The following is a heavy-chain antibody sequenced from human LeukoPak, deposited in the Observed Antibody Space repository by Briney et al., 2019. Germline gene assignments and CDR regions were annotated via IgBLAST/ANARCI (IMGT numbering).Heavy chain of an antibody. D-gene: IGHD1-26*01. Sequence: SETLSLTCAVYGGSFSGYYWSWIRQPPGKGLEWIGEINHSGSTNYNPSLKSRVTISVDTSKNQFSLKLSSVTAADTAVYYCARGRVGAFDIWGQGTMVTDSS. CDR2: INHSGST. J-gene: IGHJ3*02. V-gene: IGHV4-34*01. CDR3: ARGRVGAFDI. CDR1: GGSFSGYY.